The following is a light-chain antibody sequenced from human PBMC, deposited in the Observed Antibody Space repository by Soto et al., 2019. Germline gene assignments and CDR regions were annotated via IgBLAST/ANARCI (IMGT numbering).Light chain of an antibody. Sequence: QSVLTQPPSASGTPGQRVTISCSGGSSNIGTNAVNWYQQLPGTAPKLLIYNNNQRPSGVPDRFSGSKSGTSASLAISGLQSEDEDDYYCAAWDDSLNGYVFGTGTKLTVL. CDR2: NNN. J-gene: IGLJ1*01. CDR3: AAWDDSLNGYV. CDR1: SSNIGTNA. V-gene: IGLV1-44*01.